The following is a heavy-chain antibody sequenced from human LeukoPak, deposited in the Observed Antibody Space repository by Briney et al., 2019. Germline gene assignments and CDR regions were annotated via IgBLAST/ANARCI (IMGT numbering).Heavy chain of an antibody. D-gene: IGHD6-13*01. CDR2: ISSSGSPI. V-gene: IGHV3-48*03. CDR3: ARDYSRNSFDY. CDR1: GFTFSYYE. Sequence: GGSLRLSCAASGFTFSYYEMNWVRQAPGKGLEWVSYISSSGSPIYYADSVKGRFSISRDNSKNALYLQMNSLSAVDTAVYFCARDYSRNSFDYWGQGTLVTVSS. J-gene: IGHJ4*02.